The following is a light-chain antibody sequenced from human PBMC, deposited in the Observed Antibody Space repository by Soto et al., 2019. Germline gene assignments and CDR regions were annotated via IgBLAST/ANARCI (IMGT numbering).Light chain of an antibody. CDR2: ATS. CDR1: QTVNSDY. J-gene: IGKJ1*01. Sequence: EVVMTQSPATLSVSPGETATLSCRASQTVNSDYLAWFQQRPGQAPRLLIFATSRRATDIPDRFSGSGSGTDFTLAIRRLEPEDFAVYYCHQFGSSGTFGQGTKVDIK. CDR3: HQFGSSGT. V-gene: IGKV3-20*01.